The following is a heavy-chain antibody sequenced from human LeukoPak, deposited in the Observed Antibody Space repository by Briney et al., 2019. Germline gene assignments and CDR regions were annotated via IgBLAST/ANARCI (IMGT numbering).Heavy chain of an antibody. CDR1: GFTFTNAW. J-gene: IGHJ4*02. Sequence: GGSLRLSCAASGFTFTNAWMSWVGQAPGKGMEWVAFIRYDGSNKYYADSVKGRFTISRDNSKNTLYLQMTSLRAEDTAVYYCSKDCPHSDGALDYSGQGTLVTVSS. D-gene: IGHD2-15*01. CDR3: SKDCPHSDGALDY. V-gene: IGHV3-30*02. CDR2: IRYDGSNK.